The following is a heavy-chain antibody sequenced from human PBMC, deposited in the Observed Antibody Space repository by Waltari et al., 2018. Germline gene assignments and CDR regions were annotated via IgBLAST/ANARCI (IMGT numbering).Heavy chain of an antibody. CDR2: IYYSGST. V-gene: IGHV4-39*01. D-gene: IGHD6-13*01. CDR1: GGSISSSSYY. CDR3: ARRGIAAAGHYYYYYMDV. J-gene: IGHJ6*03. Sequence: QLQLQESGPGLVKPSETLFLTCTVSGGSISSSSYYWGWIRQPPGKGLEWIGSIYYSGSTYYNPSLKSRVTISVDTSKNQFSLKLSSVTAADTAVYYCARRGIAAAGHYYYYYMDVWGKGTTVTVSS.